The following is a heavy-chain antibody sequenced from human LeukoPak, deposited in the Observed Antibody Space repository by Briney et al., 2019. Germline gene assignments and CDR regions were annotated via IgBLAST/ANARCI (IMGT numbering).Heavy chain of an antibody. J-gene: IGHJ6*02. CDR1: GFTFSSYS. Sequence: PGGSLRLSCAASGFTFSSYSMNWVRQAPGKGLEWVSYISSSSSTIYYADSVKGRFTISRDNAKNSLYLQMNSLRAEDTAVYYCARVQGYCSGGSCYSIVYYYYGMDVWGQGTTVTVSS. CDR3: ARVQGYCSGGSCYSIVYYYYGMDV. CDR2: ISSSSSTI. V-gene: IGHV3-48*01. D-gene: IGHD2-15*01.